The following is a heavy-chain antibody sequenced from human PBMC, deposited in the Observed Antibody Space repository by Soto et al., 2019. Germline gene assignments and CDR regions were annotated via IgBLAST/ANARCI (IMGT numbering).Heavy chain of an antibody. CDR3: ARGTSWYVDH. J-gene: IGHJ4*02. CDR2: INYDGSSI. D-gene: IGHD6-13*01. V-gene: IGHV3-74*01. Sequence: EVQVVESGGGLVQPGGSLRLSCAASGFNFSSYWMHWVRQAPGKGLEWVSRINYDGSSISYADSVKGRSIISRDNAKNTLYLQMSSLRAEDTAVYYCARGTSWYVDHWGQGTLVTVSS. CDR1: GFNFSSYW.